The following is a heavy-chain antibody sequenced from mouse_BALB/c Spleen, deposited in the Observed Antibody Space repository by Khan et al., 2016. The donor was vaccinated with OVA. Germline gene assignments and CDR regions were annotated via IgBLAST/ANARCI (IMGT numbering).Heavy chain of an antibody. CDR2: INSGSSTI. D-gene: IGHD4-1*01. CDR1: GFTFSSFG. Sequence: EVELVESGGGLVQPGGSRKLSCAASGFTFSSFGMHWVRQAPEKGLEWVAYINSGSSTIYYADPVKGRFTISRDNPKNTLFLQMTSLRSEDTAMYYSARGNWAYWGQGTTLTVSS. J-gene: IGHJ2*01. V-gene: IGHV5-17*02. CDR3: ARGNWAY.